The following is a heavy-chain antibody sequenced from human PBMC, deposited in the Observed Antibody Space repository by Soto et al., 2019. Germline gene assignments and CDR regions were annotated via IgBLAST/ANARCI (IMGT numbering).Heavy chain of an antibody. CDR3: VKEGKMGVEGFDF. V-gene: IGHV3-23*01. CDR2: VRGDFVTT. J-gene: IGHJ4*02. Sequence: EVHLLESGGGLVQPGGSLRLSCATSGFTFSDHAMHWVRQAPGEGLEWVSGVRGDFVTTPYADSVKGRFTISRDNSKNTLYLQMTSLRAEDTAIYYCVKEGKMGVEGFDFWGQGTLVTVSS. CDR1: GFTFSDHA. D-gene: IGHD1-26*01.